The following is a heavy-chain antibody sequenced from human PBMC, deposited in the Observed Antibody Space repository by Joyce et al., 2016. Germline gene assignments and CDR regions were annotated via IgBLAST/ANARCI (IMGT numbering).Heavy chain of an antibody. CDR3: AKILTATYSSGWFLDY. V-gene: IGHV3-30*18. Sequence: VQPGRSLRLSCAASGLTLSNYGVHWVRQAPGKGLEWVAVISYDGIYKYYAESVKGRFTISRDNSKNTVFLEMNSLRTEDTAVYYCAKILTATYSSGWFLDYWGQGTLATVSS. J-gene: IGHJ4*02. CDR2: ISYDGIYK. D-gene: IGHD6-25*01. CDR1: GLTLSNYG.